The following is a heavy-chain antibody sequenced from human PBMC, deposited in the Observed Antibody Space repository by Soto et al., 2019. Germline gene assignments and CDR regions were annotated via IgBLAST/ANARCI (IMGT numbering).Heavy chain of an antibody. J-gene: IGHJ5*02. CDR1: GGPISSGW. CDR3: SSRITDAPT. V-gene: IGHV4-4*02. Sequence: QVQLQESGPGRVKPSGTLSLTGAGSGGPISSGWWTWVRQPPGKGLEWIGEILYSGTTNYNSSQNSRVTISIDNSKMQFSLILSSVTAADTAVYYCSSRITDAPTWGQGTLVTVSS. D-gene: IGHD2-2*01. CDR2: ILYSGTT.